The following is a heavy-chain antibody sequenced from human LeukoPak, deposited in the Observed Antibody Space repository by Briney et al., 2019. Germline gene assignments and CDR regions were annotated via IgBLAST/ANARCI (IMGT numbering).Heavy chain of an antibody. CDR3: ASRLLGYCSTNSCYNNWFDP. CDR1: GGSFSGYY. D-gene: IGHD2-2*02. Sequence: SETLSLTCAVYGGSFSGYYWSWIRQPPGKGLEWIGEINHSGSTNYNPSLKSRVTISVDTSKNQFSLKLSSVTAADTAVYYCASRLLGYCSTNSCYNNWFDPWGQGTLVTVSS. V-gene: IGHV4-34*01. J-gene: IGHJ5*02. CDR2: INHSGST.